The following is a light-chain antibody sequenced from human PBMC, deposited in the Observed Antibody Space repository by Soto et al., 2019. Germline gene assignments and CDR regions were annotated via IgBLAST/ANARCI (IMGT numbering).Light chain of an antibody. Sequence: QSALTQPASVSGSPGQSITISCTGTSSDVGGYNYVSWYQQHPGKAPNFMIYDVSNRPSGVSNRFSGSKSGNTASLIISGLQAEDEADYYCSSYTTSNTRQIVFGTGTKLTVL. CDR2: DVS. J-gene: IGLJ1*01. V-gene: IGLV2-14*01. CDR1: SSDVGGYNY. CDR3: SSYTTSNTRQIV.